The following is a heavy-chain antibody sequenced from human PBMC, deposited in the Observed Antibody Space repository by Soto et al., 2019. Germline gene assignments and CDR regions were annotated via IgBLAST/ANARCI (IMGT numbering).Heavy chain of an antibody. CDR1: GGTFSSYA. CDR2: IIPISGTA. CDR3: ARSQGSSTSLEIYYYYYYGMDF. J-gene: IGHJ6*02. V-gene: IGHV1-69*01. D-gene: IGHD2-2*01. Sequence: QVQLVQSGAEVKKPGSSVKVSCKASGGTFSSYAISWVRQAPGQGLEWMGGIIPISGTAKYAQKFQGRVTITADESTSTAYMELSSLRSEDTAVYYCARSQGSSTSLEIYYYYYYGMDFWGQGTTVTVSS.